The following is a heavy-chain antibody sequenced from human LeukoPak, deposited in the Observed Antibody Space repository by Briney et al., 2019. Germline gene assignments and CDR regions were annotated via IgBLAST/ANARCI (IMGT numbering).Heavy chain of an antibody. Sequence: ASVKVSCKASGYTFTSYAMHWVRQAPGQRLEWMGWINAGNGNTKYSQEFQGRVTITRDTSASTAYMELSSLRSEDMAVYYCASGSTSSWFFDYWGQGTLVTVSS. J-gene: IGHJ4*02. CDR2: INAGNGNT. D-gene: IGHD6-13*01. CDR1: GYTFTSYA. CDR3: ASGSTSSWFFDY. V-gene: IGHV1-3*03.